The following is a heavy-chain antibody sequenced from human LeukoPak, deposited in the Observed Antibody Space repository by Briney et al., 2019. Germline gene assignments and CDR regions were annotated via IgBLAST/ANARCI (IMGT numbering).Heavy chain of an antibody. CDR1: GDSVSSNSAA. CDR3: ARSKTNRAVRGVIITNWFDP. CDR2: TYYRSKRYN. D-gene: IGHD3-10*01. V-gene: IGHV6-1*01. Sequence: SQTLSLTCAISGDSVSSNSAAWNWIRQSPSRGLEWLGRTYYRSKRYNDYAVSVKSRITINPDTSKNQFSLQLNSVTPEDTAVYYCARSKTNRAVRGVIITNWFDPWGQGTLVTVSS. J-gene: IGHJ5*02.